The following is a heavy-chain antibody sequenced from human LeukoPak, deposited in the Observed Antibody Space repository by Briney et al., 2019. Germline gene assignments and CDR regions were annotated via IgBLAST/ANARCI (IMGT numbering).Heavy chain of an antibody. Sequence: GSSVKVSCKASGGTFSSYAISWVRQAPGQGLEWMGRIIPIFGTANYAQKFQGRVTITTDESTSTAYMELSSLRSEDTAVYHCARDFNCSGGHCFQHWGQGTLVTVSS. CDR2: IIPIFGTA. J-gene: IGHJ1*01. D-gene: IGHD2-15*01. V-gene: IGHV1-69*05. CDR1: GGTFSSYA. CDR3: ARDFNCSGGHCFQH.